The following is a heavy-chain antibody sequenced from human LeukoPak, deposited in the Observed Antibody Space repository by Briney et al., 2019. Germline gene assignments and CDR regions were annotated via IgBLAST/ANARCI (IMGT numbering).Heavy chain of an antibody. V-gene: IGHV1-69*13. CDR1: GYTFTSYA. CDR2: IIPIFGTA. D-gene: IGHD6-19*01. J-gene: IGHJ4*02. Sequence: GASVKVCCNASGYTFTSYAMSWERQAPGQGLERVGGIIPIFGTANYAQKFQGRVTITADESTSTAYMELSSLRSEDTAVYYCARGSGGWPAGYWGQGTLVTVSS. CDR3: ARGSGGWPAGY.